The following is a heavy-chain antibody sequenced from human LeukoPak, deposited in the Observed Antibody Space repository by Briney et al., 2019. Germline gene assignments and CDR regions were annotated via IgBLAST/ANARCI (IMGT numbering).Heavy chain of an antibody. CDR3: ASSTRGVHEYSYGGYFDY. CDR1: GYIFSDYY. V-gene: IGHV1-2*02. J-gene: IGHJ4*02. CDR2: INPKSGAA. D-gene: IGHD5-18*01. Sequence: ASVKVSCKASGYIFSDYYMHWVRQAPGQGLEWLGWINPKSGAADYAQQFRGRVTMTRDTSINTDYMEMKRVTSDDTAVYYCASSTRGVHEYSYGGYFDYWGQGTLVTVSS.